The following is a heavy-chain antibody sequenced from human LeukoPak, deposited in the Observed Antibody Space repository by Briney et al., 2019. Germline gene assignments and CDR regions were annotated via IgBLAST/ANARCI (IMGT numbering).Heavy chain of an antibody. Sequence: GGSLRLSCAASGLTFSRYWMHWVRQAPGKGLVWVSRMNSDGSDTNYADSVKGRFTISRDNAKNTLYLQMNSLRAEDTAVYHCATGHYYDSSGYYPLPDAFDIWGQGTMVTVSS. J-gene: IGHJ3*02. CDR3: ATGHYYDSSGYYPLPDAFDI. CDR2: MNSDGSDT. CDR1: GLTFSRYW. V-gene: IGHV3-74*01. D-gene: IGHD3-22*01.